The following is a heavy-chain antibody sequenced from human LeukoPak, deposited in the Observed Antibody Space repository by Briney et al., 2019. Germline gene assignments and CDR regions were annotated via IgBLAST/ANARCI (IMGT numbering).Heavy chain of an antibody. CDR1: GLTFSDYY. Sequence: PGGSLRLSCAASGLTFSDYYMSWIRQAPGKGLEWVSYISSSGSTIYYADSVKGRFTISRDNAKNSLYLQMNSLRAEDTAVYYCASNYDYYDSSGQLDIWGQGTMVTVSS. D-gene: IGHD3-22*01. CDR2: ISSSGSTI. J-gene: IGHJ3*02. CDR3: ASNYDYYDSSGQLDI. V-gene: IGHV3-11*04.